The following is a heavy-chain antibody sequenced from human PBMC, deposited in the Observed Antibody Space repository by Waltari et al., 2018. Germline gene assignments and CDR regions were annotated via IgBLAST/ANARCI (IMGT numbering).Heavy chain of an antibody. J-gene: IGHJ3*02. Sequence: QLQLQESGPGLVKPSETLSLTCTVSGGSISSSSYYWGWIRQPPGKGPAWIGSIYYSGSTYYNPSLKSRVTISVDTSKNQFSLKLSSVTAADTAVYYCARGEGGAYYDFWSGYYSDAFDIWGQGTMVTVSS. CDR2: IYYSGST. V-gene: IGHV4-39*01. CDR3: ARGEGGAYYDFWSGYYSDAFDI. CDR1: GGSISSSSYY. D-gene: IGHD3-3*01.